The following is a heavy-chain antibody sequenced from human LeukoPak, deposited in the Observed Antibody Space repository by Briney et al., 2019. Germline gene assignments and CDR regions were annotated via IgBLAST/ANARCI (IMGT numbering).Heavy chain of an antibody. D-gene: IGHD5-18*01. Sequence: GGSLRLSCAASGFTFSTYSMNWVRQAPGKGLEWVSSISSSSRYIYSADSVKGRFTTSRDNAKNSLYLQMNSLRVEDTAVYYCAGKNEYSYGSALDYWGQGTLVTVSS. CDR1: GFTFSTYS. CDR2: ISSSSRYI. CDR3: AGKNEYSYGSALDY. V-gene: IGHV3-21*01. J-gene: IGHJ4*02.